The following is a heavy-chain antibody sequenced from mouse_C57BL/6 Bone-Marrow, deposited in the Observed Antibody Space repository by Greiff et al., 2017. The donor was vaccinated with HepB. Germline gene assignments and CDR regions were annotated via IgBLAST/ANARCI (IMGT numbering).Heavy chain of an antibody. CDR1: GFSLTSYG. CDR3: ARNRGGYFDY. J-gene: IGHJ2*01. Sequence: QVQLQQSGPGLVQPSQSLSITCTVSGFSLTSYGVHWVRQSPGKGLEWLGVIWSGGSTHYNAAFISRLSISKDKSKSQVFFKMNSLQADDTAIYYCARNRGGYFDYWGQGTTLTVSS. CDR2: IWSGGST. V-gene: IGHV2-2*01.